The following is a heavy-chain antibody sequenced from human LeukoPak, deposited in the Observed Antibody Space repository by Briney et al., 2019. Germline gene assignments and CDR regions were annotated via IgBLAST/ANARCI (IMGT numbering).Heavy chain of an antibody. CDR3: ARDSAGNDY. CDR1: GFTFSSFW. V-gene: IGHV3-7*01. D-gene: IGHD6-13*01. J-gene: IGHJ4*02. Sequence: GSLRLSCAASGFTFSSFWMTWVRQAPGKGLEWVANIKEDGSQKYYVDSVKGRFTISRDNAKNSLYLQMNSLRAEDTAMYYCARDSAGNDYWGQGTLVTVSS. CDR2: IKEDGSQK.